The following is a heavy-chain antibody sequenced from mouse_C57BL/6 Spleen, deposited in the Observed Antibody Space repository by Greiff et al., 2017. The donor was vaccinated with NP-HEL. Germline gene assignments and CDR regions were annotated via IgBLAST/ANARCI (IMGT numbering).Heavy chain of an antibody. J-gene: IGHJ2*01. CDR1: GFTFSSYA. CDR2: ISDGGSYT. Sequence: EVQRVESGGGLVKPGGSLKLSCAASGFTFSSYAMSWVRQTPEKRLEWVATISDGGSYTYYPDNVKGRFTISRDNAKNNLYLQMSHLKSEDTAMYYCAREITTVVAFDYWGQGTTLTVSS. V-gene: IGHV5-4*01. CDR3: AREITTVVAFDY. D-gene: IGHD1-1*01.